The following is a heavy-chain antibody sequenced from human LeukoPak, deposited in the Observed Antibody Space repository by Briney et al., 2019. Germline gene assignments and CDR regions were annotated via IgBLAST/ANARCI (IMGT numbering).Heavy chain of an antibody. CDR3: ARAPVTSCRGAFCYPFDL. Sequence: PGGSLRLSCAASGFTFSSYGMHWVRQAPGKGLEWVAFIRYDGSNKYYADSVKGRFTIYRDNFRNTLYLQMSRLRVEDAALYYCARAPVTSCRGAFCYPFDLWGQGVLVTVSS. CDR2: IRYDGSNK. CDR1: GFTFSSYG. D-gene: IGHD2-21*01. V-gene: IGHV3-30*02. J-gene: IGHJ4*02.